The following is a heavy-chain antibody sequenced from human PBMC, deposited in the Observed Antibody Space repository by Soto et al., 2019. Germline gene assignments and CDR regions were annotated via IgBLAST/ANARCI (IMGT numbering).Heavy chain of an antibody. V-gene: IGHV3-30*18. J-gene: IGHJ4*02. CDR3: AKGGWELLQGAFDY. Sequence: QVQLVESGGGVVQPGRSLRLSCAASGFTFSSYGMHWVRQAPGKGLEWVAVISYDGSNKYYADSVKGRFTISRDNSKNTLYLQMNSLRAEDTAVYYCAKGGWELLQGAFDYWGQGTLVTVSS. CDR2: ISYDGSNK. D-gene: IGHD1-26*01. CDR1: GFTFSSYG.